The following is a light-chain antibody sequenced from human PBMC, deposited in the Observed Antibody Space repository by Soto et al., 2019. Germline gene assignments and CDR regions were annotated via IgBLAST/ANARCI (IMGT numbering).Light chain of an antibody. CDR2: DTS. J-gene: IGKJ1*01. V-gene: IGKV3-11*01. Sequence: EIVMTQSPGTLSVSPGERATLFCRASQSVRSSLAWYQQKPGQAPRLFIYDTSNRATGIPARFSGSGSGTDSTLTISSLAPEDFAVYYCHQRKSWPRTFGQGTKVDIK. CDR3: HQRKSWPRT. CDR1: QSVRSS.